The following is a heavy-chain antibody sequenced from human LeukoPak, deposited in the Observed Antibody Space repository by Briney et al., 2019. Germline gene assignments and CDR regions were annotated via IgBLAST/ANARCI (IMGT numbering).Heavy chain of an antibody. V-gene: IGHV1-69*02. CDR2: IIPILGIA. J-gene: IGHJ5*02. D-gene: IGHD3-3*01. CDR1: GGTFSSYT. CDR3: ARVIPPGSLEWLLGWFDP. Sequence: GASVKVSCKASGGTFSSYTISWVRQAPGQGLEWMGRIIPILGIANYAQKFQGRVTITADKSTSTAYMELSSLRSEDTAVYYCARVIPPGSLEWLLGWFDPWGQGTLVTVSS.